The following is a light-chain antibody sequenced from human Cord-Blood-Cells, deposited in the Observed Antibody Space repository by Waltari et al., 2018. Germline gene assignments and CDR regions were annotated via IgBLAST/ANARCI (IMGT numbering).Light chain of an antibody. CDR1: QSVSSSY. CDR2: GAS. V-gene: IGKV3-20*01. CDR3: QQYGSSPWT. J-gene: IGKJ1*01. Sequence: EIVLTQSPGTLSLSPGERANLSCRASQSVSSSYLAWYQQKPGQAPRPLIYGASSRATGIPDRFSGSGSGTDFTLTISRLEPEDFAVYYCQQYGSSPWTFGQGTKVEIK.